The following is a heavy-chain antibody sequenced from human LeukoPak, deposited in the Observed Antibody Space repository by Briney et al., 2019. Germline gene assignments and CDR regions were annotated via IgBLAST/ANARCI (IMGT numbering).Heavy chain of an antibody. V-gene: IGHV4-39*01. CDR1: GGPIAGSRYY. J-gene: IGHJ5*02. D-gene: IGHD6-19*01. Sequence: SETLSLTCTVSGGPIAGSRYYWGWIRQPPGKGLEWIGSLHYSGSTYYNPSLKSRVTISVDTSENQFSLKLSSVTAADTAVYYCAKRDFVAVAAWGQGTLVTVSS. CDR2: LHYSGST. CDR3: AKRDFVAVAA.